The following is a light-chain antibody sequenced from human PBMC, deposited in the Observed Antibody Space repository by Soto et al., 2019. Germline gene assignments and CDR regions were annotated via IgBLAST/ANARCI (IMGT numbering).Light chain of an antibody. CDR3: GSKAGSNKHVV. Sequence: QSVLTQPPSASGSPGQSVTISCAGSSSDIGASNSVSWYLQHPGKAPKLLISEVTKRPSGVPDRFSGSKSGNTASLTVSGLQADDEADYYCGSKAGSNKHVVFGGGTQLTVL. CDR1: SSDIGASNS. V-gene: IGLV2-8*01. CDR2: EVT. J-gene: IGLJ2*01.